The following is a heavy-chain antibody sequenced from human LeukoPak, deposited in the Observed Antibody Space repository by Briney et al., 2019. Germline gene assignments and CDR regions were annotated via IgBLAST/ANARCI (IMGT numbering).Heavy chain of an antibody. V-gene: IGHV1-2*02. Sequence: ASVKVSCKASGYTFTNHPMHWVRQAPGQGLEWMGWINPNSGDTNYVQKFQGRVTMTWDPSISTAYMELSGLRADDTAVYYCARERYTAYGNFDYWGQGTQVTVSS. J-gene: IGHJ4*02. D-gene: IGHD5-12*01. CDR2: INPNSGDT. CDR1: GYTFTNHP. CDR3: ARERYTAYGNFDY.